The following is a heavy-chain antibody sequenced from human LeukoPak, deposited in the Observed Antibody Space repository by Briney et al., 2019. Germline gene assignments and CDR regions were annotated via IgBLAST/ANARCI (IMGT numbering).Heavy chain of an antibody. CDR3: ARDYRSSSGWTVDY. CDR2: ISTSSSTI. CDR1: GFTFSSYS. D-gene: IGHD6-19*01. V-gene: IGHV3-48*02. J-gene: IGHJ4*02. Sequence: QAGGSLRLSCAASGFTFSSYSMNWVRQAPGKGLEWVSYISTSSSTIYYADSVKGRLTISRDNAKNSLYLQMNSLRDEDTAVYYCARDYRSSSGWTVDYWGQGTLVTVSS.